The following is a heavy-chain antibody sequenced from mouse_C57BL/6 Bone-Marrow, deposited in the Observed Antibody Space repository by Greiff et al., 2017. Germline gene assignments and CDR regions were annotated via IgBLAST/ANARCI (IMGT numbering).Heavy chain of an antibody. CDR1: GYTFTSYG. J-gene: IGHJ2*01. Sequence: VKLQESGAELARPGASVKLSCKASGYTFTSYGISWVKQRTVQGLEWIGEIYPRSGNTYYNEKFKGKATLTADKSSSTAYMELRSLTSEDSAVYFCARYYGSSYDYRGQGTTLTVSS. D-gene: IGHD1-1*01. V-gene: IGHV1-81*01. CDR2: IYPRSGNT. CDR3: ARYYGSSYDY.